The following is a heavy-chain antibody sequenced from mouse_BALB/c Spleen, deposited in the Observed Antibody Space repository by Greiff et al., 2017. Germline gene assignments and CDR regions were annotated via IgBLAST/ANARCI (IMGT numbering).Heavy chain of an antibody. Sequence: VKVVESGPDLVAPSQSLSITCTVSGFSLTSYGVHWVRQPPGKGLEWLVVIWSDGSTTYNSALKSRLSISKDNSKSQVFLKMNSLQTDDTAMYYCARHNSYYGNYDYFDYWGQGTTLTVAS. J-gene: IGHJ2*01. CDR2: IWSDGST. D-gene: IGHD2-1*01. V-gene: IGHV2-6-2*01. CDR3: ARHNSYYGNYDYFDY. CDR1: GFSLTSYG.